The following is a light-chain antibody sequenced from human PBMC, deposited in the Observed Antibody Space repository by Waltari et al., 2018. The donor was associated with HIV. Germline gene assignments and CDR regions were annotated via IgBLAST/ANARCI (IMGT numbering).Light chain of an antibody. CDR2: RNN. CDR3: AACDDSLSGYV. Sequence: QSVLTQPPSASGTPGQRVTISCSGSSSNIGSNYVYWYQQLPGTAPNLLIFRNNQRPSGVPDRFSGSKSGTSASLAISGLRSEDEAEYYCAACDDSLSGYVFGTGTKVTVL. CDR1: SSNIGSNY. V-gene: IGLV1-47*01. J-gene: IGLJ1*01.